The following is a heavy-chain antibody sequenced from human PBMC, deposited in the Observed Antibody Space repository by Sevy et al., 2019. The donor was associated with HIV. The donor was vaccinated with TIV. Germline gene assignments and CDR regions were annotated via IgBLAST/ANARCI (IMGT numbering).Heavy chain of an antibody. J-gene: IGHJ4*02. D-gene: IGHD6-19*01. V-gene: IGHV3-49*03. CDR2: IRSKAYGGTT. CDR1: GFTFGDYA. Sequence: GGSLRLSCTASGFTFGDYAMSWFRQAPGKGLEWVGFIRSKAYGGTTEYAASVKGRFTISRDDSKSIAYRQMNSLKTEDTAVYYCTRDFYADSSGWYGIDYWGQGTLVTVSS. CDR3: TRDFYADSSGWYGIDY.